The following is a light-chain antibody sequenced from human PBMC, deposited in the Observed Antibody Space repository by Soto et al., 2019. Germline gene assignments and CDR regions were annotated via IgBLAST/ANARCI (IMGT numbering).Light chain of an antibody. CDR3: QQYNSYSQT. J-gene: IGKJ1*01. CDR1: QSISSW. Sequence: DIQMTQSPSTLSASVGDRVTITCRASQSISSWLAWYQQKPGKAPKLLIYKASSLESGFPSRFNGSGSGTEFTLTIISLQPDDFATYYCQQYNSYSQTFGQGTKVE. CDR2: KAS. V-gene: IGKV1-5*03.